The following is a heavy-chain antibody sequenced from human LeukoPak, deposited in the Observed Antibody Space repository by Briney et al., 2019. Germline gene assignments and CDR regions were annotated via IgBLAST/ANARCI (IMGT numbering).Heavy chain of an antibody. J-gene: IGHJ6*02. CDR3: ARGAYSSSWLYYYYYGMDV. CDR2: INHSGST. Sequence: PSETLSLTCAVYGGSFSGYYWSWLRQPPGKGLEWIGEINHSGSTNYNPSLKSRVTISVDTSKNQFSLKLSSVTAADTAVYYCARGAYSSSWLYYYYYGMDVWGQGTTVTVSS. CDR1: GGSFSGYY. D-gene: IGHD6-13*01. V-gene: IGHV4-34*01.